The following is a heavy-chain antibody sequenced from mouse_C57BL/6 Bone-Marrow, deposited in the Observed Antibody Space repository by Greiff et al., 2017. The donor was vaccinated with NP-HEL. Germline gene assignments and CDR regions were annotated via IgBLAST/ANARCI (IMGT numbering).Heavy chain of an antibody. CDR3: TRRGDGYPYYYAMDY. V-gene: IGHV1-15*01. J-gene: IGHJ4*01. Sequence: VKLMESGAELVRPGASVTLSCKASGYTFTDYEMHWVKQTPVHGLEWIGAIDPETGGTAYNQKFKGKAILTADKSSSTAYMELRSLTSEDSAVYYCTRRGDGYPYYYAMDYWGQGTSVTVSS. CDR2: IDPETGGT. CDR1: GYTFTDYE. D-gene: IGHD2-3*01.